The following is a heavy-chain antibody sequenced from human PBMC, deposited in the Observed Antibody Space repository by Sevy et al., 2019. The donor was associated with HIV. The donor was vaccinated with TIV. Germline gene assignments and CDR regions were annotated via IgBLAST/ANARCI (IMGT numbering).Heavy chain of an antibody. CDR2: ISSSSSYI. D-gene: IGHD2-2*02. Sequence: GGSLRLSCAASGFTFSSYSMNWVRQAPGKGLEWVSSISSSSSYIYYADSVKGRFTISRDNAKNSLDLQMNSLRAEDTAVYYCAREFCSSTSCYIISYYYYGMDVWGQGTTVTVSS. CDR3: AREFCSSTSCYIISYYYYGMDV. J-gene: IGHJ6*02. CDR1: GFTFSSYS. V-gene: IGHV3-21*01.